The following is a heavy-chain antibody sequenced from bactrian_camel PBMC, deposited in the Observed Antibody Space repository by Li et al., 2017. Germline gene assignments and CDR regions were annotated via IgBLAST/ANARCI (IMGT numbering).Heavy chain of an antibody. CDR1: GNTYTSSC. CDR2: IFGAEGIT. V-gene: IGHV3S54*01. Sequence: VQLVESGGGSVQAGGSLRLSCAASGNTYTSSCMGWFRQAPGKEREGIAAIFGAEGITRLAAGVQGRFTISQNNAENKVYLRMNSLNSEDTAMYYCAAYPIGMSCAKRVWTGRDSYPYWGQGTQVTVS. J-gene: IGHJ4*01. D-gene: IGHD2*01. CDR3: AAYPIGMSCAKRVWTGRDSYPY.